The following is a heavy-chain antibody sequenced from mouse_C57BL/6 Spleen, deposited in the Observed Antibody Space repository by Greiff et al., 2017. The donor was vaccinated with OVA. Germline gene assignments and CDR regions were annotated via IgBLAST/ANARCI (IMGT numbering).Heavy chain of an antibody. CDR1: GYSFTDYN. CDR2: INPNYGTT. D-gene: IGHD3-2*02. J-gene: IGHJ3*01. CDR3: ASRGAQASTLAWFAY. V-gene: IGHV1-39*01. Sequence: EVQLQQSGPELVKPGASVKISCKASGYSFTDYNMNWVKQSNGKSLEWIGVINPNYGTTSYNQKFKGKATLTVDQSSSTAYMQLNSLTSEDSAVYYCASRGAQASTLAWFAYWGQGTLVTVSA.